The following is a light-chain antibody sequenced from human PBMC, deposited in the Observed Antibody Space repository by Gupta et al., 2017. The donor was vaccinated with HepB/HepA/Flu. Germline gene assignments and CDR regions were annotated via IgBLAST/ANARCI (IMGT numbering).Light chain of an antibody. CDR1: TGPVTTGHD. J-gene: IGLJ2*01. V-gene: IGLV7-46*01. CDR2: HTT. Sequence: QAVVTQEPSLTVSPGGPVTLTCGSSTGPVTTGHDPYWFQQKPGQVPKTLIYHTTKRHSWTPARFSASVLGGRAALTLSGAQAEDDSYYYCLHSNRGAVIFGGGTRLTVL. CDR3: LHSNRGAVI.